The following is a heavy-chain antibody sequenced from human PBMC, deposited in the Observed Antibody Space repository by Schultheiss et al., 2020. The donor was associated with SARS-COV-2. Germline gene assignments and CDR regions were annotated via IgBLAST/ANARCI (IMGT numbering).Heavy chain of an antibody. CDR2: IWYDGSNK. V-gene: IGHV3-33*01. CDR1: GFTFSSYG. D-gene: IGHD1-26*01. J-gene: IGHJ4*02. CDR3: ARDVSGSYDYFDY. Sequence: EGSLRLSCAASGFTFSSYGMHWVRQAPGKGLEWVAVIWYDGSNKYYADSVKGRFTISRDNAKNSLYLQMNSLRAEDTAVYYCARDVSGSYDYFDYWGQGTLVTVSS.